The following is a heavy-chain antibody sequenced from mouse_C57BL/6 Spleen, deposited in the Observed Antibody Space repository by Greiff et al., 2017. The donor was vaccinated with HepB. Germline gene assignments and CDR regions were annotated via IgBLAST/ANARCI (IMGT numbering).Heavy chain of an antibody. CDR1: GYTFTSYT. CDR3: ARLYSNYEGYAMDY. D-gene: IGHD2-5*01. Sequence: VQGVESGAELARPGASVKMSCKASGYTFTSYTMHWVKQRPGQGLEWIGYINPSSGYTKYNQKFKDKATLTADKSSSTAYMQLSSLTSEDSAVYYCARLYSNYEGYAMDYWGQGTSVTVSS. J-gene: IGHJ4*01. CDR2: INPSSGYT. V-gene: IGHV1-4*01.